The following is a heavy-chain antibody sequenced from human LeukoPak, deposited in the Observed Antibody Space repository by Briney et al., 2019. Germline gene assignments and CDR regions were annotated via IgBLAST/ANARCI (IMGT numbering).Heavy chain of an antibody. CDR3: AKQLGYCSDGSCYFPY. D-gene: IGHD2-15*01. CDR1: EFTFSSYS. V-gene: IGHV3-21*04. J-gene: IGHJ4*02. Sequence: PGGSLRLSCAASEFTFSSYSMNWVRQAPGKGLEWVSSISSSSSYIYYADSVQGRFTISRDNSKSTLCLQMNSLRAEDTAVYYCAKQLGYCSDGSCYFPYWGQGTLVTVSS. CDR2: ISSSSSYI.